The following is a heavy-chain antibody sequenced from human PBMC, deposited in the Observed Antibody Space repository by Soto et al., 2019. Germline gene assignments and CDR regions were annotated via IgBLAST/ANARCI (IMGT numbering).Heavy chain of an antibody. Sequence: EVQLLESGGGLVQPVGSLRLSCAASGFTFSSYAMSWVRQAPGKGLGWVSAISGSGGTTYYADSVKGRFTISRDNSKNTLYLQMNSLRAEDTAVYYCAKDQWLGHPPFDYWGQGPLVTVSS. CDR2: ISGSGGTT. D-gene: IGHD6-19*01. CDR3: AKDQWLGHPPFDY. CDR1: GFTFSSYA. V-gene: IGHV3-23*01. J-gene: IGHJ4*02.